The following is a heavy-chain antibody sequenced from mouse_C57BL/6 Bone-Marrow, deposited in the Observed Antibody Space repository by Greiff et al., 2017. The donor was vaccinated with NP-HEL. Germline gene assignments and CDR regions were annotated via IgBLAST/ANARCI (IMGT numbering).Heavy chain of an antibody. CDR1: GYTFTTYP. CDR3: ARRIYYYGSSPGYFDV. Sequence: QVQLKQSGAELVKPGASVKMSCKASGYTFTTYPIEWMKQNHGKSLEWIGNFHPYNDDTKYNEKFKGKATLTVEKSSSTVYLELSRLTSDDYAVYYCARRIYYYGSSPGYFDVWGTGTTVTVSS. CDR2: FHPYNDDT. V-gene: IGHV1-47*01. J-gene: IGHJ1*03. D-gene: IGHD1-1*01.